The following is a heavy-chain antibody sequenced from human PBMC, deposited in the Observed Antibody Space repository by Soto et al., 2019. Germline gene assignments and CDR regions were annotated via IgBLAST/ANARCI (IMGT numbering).Heavy chain of an antibody. CDR3: AKTGPYCGGDCSRYFYGMDV. J-gene: IGHJ6*02. V-gene: IGHV3-23*01. CDR2: IWGSGDRT. Sequence: SLILSCAASGFTFSDYYMSGIRQAPGKGLEWVSGIWGSGDRTFYADSVKGRFTISRDNSRNTLYLQMYSLTAEDTALYYCAKTGPYCGGDCSRYFYGMDVWGQGTTVTVSS. D-gene: IGHD2-21*02. CDR1: GFTFSDYY.